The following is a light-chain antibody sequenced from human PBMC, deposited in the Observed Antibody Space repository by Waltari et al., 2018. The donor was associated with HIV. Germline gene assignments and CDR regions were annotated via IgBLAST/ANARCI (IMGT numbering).Light chain of an antibody. CDR3: YSAADNNWV. V-gene: IGLV3-27*01. CDR2: KDS. Sequence: SYELTQPSSVSVSPGQTARIPCSGDVLAKTFARWFQQKPGQAPVLVISKDSERPSGIPERFSGSSSGTTVTLTISGAQVEDEADYYCYSAADNNWVFGGGTKLTVL. J-gene: IGLJ3*02. CDR1: VLAKTF.